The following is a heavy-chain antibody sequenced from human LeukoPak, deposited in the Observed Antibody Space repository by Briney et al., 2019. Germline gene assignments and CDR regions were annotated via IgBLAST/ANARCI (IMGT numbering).Heavy chain of an antibody. Sequence: LRLSCAASGFTFSSYAMSWIRQPPGKGLEWIGYIYHSGSTYYNPSLKSRVTISVDRSKNQFSLKLSSVTAADTAVYYCARDGPSGSYYYWGQGTLVTVSS. V-gene: IGHV4-30-2*01. CDR1: GFTFSSYA. CDR3: ARDGPSGSYYY. J-gene: IGHJ4*02. CDR2: IYHSGST. D-gene: IGHD1-26*01.